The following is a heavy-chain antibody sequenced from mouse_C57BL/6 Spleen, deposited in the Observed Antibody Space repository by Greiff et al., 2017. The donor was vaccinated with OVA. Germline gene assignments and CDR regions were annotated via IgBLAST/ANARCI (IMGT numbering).Heavy chain of an antibody. CDR3: ARWYDGTCPMDY. J-gene: IGHJ4*01. CDR2: IYPGSGST. Sequence: VKLQQPGAELVKPGASVKMSCKASGYTFTSYWITWVKQRPGQGLEWIGDIYPGSGSTNYNEKFKSKATLTVDTSSSTAYMQLSSLTSEDSAVYYCARWYDGTCPMDYWGQGTSVTVSS. V-gene: IGHV1-55*01. D-gene: IGHD2-3*01. CDR1: GYTFTSYW.